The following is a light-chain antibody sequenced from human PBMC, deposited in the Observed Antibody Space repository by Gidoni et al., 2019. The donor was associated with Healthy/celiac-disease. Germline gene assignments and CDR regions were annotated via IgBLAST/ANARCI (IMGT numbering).Light chain of an antibody. Sequence: IQMTQSPSTLSASVGDRVTITCRASQSISSWLAWYQQKPGKAPKLLIYKASSLESGVPSRFSGSGSXTEFTLTSSSLQPDDFATYYCQQYNSYSHTFGQGTKLESK. V-gene: IGKV1-5*03. CDR2: KAS. J-gene: IGKJ2*01. CDR3: QQYNSYSHT. CDR1: QSISSW.